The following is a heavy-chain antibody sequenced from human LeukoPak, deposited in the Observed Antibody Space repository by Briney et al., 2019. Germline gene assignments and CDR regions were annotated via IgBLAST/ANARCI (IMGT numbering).Heavy chain of an antibody. J-gene: IGHJ6*02. D-gene: IGHD2-15*01. CDR3: ARWVPYCSGGSCYSVEPYYYYGMDV. CDR1: GYTFTSYG. V-gene: IGHV1-18*01. Sequence: ASVKVSCKASGYTFTSYGISLVRQAPGQGLEWMGWISAYNGNTNYAQKLQGRVTMTTDTSTSTAYMELRSLRSDDTAVYYCARWVPYCSGGSCYSVEPYYYYGMDVWGQGTTVTVSS. CDR2: ISAYNGNT.